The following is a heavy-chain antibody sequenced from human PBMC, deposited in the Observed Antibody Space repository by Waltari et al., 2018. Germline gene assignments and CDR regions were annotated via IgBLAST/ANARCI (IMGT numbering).Heavy chain of an antibody. D-gene: IGHD6-19*01. CDR1: GYSFTSYW. CDR3: ARHPKGYSSGWYFFDY. Sequence: EVQLVQSGAEVKKPGESLKISCKGSGYSFTSYWIGWVRQMPGKGLEWMGIIYPGDSDTRYSPSFQGQVTISADKSISTAYLQWSSLKASDTAMYYCARHPKGYSSGWYFFDYWGQGTLVTVSS. J-gene: IGHJ4*02. V-gene: IGHV5-51*01. CDR2: IYPGDSDT.